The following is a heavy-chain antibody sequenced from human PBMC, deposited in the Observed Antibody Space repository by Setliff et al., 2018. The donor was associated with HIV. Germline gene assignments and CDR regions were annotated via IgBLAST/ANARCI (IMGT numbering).Heavy chain of an antibody. V-gene: IGHV4-39*07. D-gene: IGHD3-10*01. J-gene: IGHJ4*02. CDR2: IYYSGST. Sequence: SETLSLTCTVSGLSMSRSSYYWGWIRQPPGKGLEWIGSIYYSGSTYYNPSLTSRVTISVDTSNNKSSLRLTSVTAADTALYYCARGAPYGSGRHRWNSWGLGTLVTVSS. CDR1: GLSMSRSSYY. CDR3: ARGAPYGSGRHRWNS.